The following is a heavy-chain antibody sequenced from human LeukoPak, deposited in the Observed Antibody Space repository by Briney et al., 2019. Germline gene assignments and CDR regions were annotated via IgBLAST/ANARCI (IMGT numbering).Heavy chain of an antibody. Sequence: GGSLRLSCAASGFTFSSYSMNWVRQAPGKGLEWVSSISSSSSYIYYADSVKGRFTISRDNAKNSLYLQMNSLRAEDTAVYYCARVVYDSSGYYFNPPDYWGQGTLVTVPS. CDR2: ISSSSSYI. V-gene: IGHV3-21*01. D-gene: IGHD3-22*01. CDR3: ARVVYDSSGYYFNPPDY. J-gene: IGHJ4*02. CDR1: GFTFSSYS.